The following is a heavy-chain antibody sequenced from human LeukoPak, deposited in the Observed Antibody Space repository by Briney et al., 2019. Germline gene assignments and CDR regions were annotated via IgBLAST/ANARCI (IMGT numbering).Heavy chain of an antibody. CDR3: ARGRYQLLWGDY. CDR2: IWYDGSNK. D-gene: IGHD2-2*01. V-gene: IGHV3-33*01. Sequence: PGGSLRLSCAASGFTFSSYGMHWVRRAPGKGLEWVAVIWYDGSNKYYADSVKGRFTISRDNSKNTLYLQMNSLRAEDTAVYCCARGRYQLLWGDYWGQGTLVTVSS. J-gene: IGHJ4*02. CDR1: GFTFSSYG.